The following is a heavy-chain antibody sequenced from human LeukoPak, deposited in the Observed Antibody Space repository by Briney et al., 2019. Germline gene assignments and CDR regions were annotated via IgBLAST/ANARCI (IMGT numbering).Heavy chain of an antibody. Sequence: GESLKISCKGSGYSFTSYWIGWVRQMPGKGLEWMGIIYPGDSDTRYSPSFQGQVTISADKSISTAYLQWSSLKASDTAMYYCARQALKSRMATSYYFDYWGQGTLVTVSS. D-gene: IGHD5-12*01. CDR1: GYSFTSYW. CDR3: ARQALKSRMATSYYFDY. J-gene: IGHJ4*02. V-gene: IGHV5-51*01. CDR2: IYPGDSDT.